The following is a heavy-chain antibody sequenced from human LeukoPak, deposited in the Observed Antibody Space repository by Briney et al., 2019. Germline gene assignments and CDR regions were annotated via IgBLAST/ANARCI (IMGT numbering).Heavy chain of an antibody. V-gene: IGHV3-74*01. CDR1: GFSSSDYW. D-gene: IGHD3-10*01. J-gene: IGHJ5*02. CDR3: ARGRGPYGWFDP. Sequence: GGSLRLSCAASGFSSSDYWMHWVRHAPGKGLVWVSRMNSDGTTTNYADSVKGRFTISRDNAKNTLYLQMNSLRAEDTAVYNCARGRGPYGWFDPWGQGTLVTVSS. CDR2: MNSDGTTT.